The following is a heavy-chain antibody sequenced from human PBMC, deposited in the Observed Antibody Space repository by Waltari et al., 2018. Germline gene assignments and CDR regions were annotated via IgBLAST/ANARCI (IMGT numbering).Heavy chain of an antibody. CDR2: ISGVGISR. CDR1: GLPFGNDH. Sequence: DVQLLESGGGLSQPGRSLRLSCTAAGLPFGNDHLLWVRQAPGKGLEWFSGISGVGISRYYADSVKGRFSISRDKSKNTMYMQMNSLRVEDTAVYYCAKSSGYSYGLRLDYWGQGILVTVSS. J-gene: IGHJ4*02. V-gene: IGHV3-23*01. D-gene: IGHD5-18*01. CDR3: AKSSGYSYGLRLDY.